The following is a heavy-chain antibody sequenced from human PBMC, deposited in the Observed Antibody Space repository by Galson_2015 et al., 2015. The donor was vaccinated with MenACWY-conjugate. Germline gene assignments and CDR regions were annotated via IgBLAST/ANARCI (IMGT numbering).Heavy chain of an antibody. Sequence: SLRLSCADSGITFSRYAMSWVRQAPGKGLEWVSGISGNGGSTYYADSVKGRFTISRDNSKNTLFLQMNSLRAEDTAVYYCAKDRYYGSGSYPLGGMDVWGQGTTVTVSS. D-gene: IGHD3-10*01. CDR2: ISGNGGST. J-gene: IGHJ6*02. CDR1: GITFSRYA. V-gene: IGHV3-23*01. CDR3: AKDRYYGSGSYPLGGMDV.